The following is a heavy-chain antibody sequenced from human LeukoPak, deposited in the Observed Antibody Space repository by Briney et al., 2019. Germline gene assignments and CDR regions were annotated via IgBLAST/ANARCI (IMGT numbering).Heavy chain of an antibody. D-gene: IGHD3-22*01. J-gene: IGHJ4*02. CDR1: GHTLTDYY. Sequence: GALVKVSCKASGHTLTDYYMHWVRQAPGQGLEWMGRINPNSGGTNYAQKFQGRVTMTRDTSISTVYMELSRLRSDDTAVYYCARVGYYESSGYYEYWGQGTLVTVSS. CDR3: ARVGYYESSGYYEY. CDR2: INPNSGGT. V-gene: IGHV1-2*06.